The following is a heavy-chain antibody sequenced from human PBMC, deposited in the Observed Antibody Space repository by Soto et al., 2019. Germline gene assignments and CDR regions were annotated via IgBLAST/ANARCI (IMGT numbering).Heavy chain of an antibody. D-gene: IGHD2-21*02. J-gene: IGHJ4*02. CDR1: GGSVSSGSYY. V-gene: IGHV4-61*01. CDR3: ARGGVTLLYFDY. CDR2: IYYSGST. Sequence: PSETLSLTCTVSGGSVSSGSYYWSWIRQPPGKGLEWIGYIYYSGSTNYNPSLKSRVTISVDTSKNQFSLKLSSVTAADTAVYYCARGGVTLLYFDYWGQGXLVTVSS.